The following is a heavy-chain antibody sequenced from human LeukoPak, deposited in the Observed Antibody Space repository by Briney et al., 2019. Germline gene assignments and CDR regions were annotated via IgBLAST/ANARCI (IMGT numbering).Heavy chain of an antibody. J-gene: IGHJ4*02. D-gene: IGHD6-13*01. CDR1: GYTFTSYY. V-gene: IGHV1-46*01. CDR3: ARDSGSSWIDY. Sequence: GASVKVSCKASGYTFTSYYMHWVRQAPGQGLEWMGIINPSGGSTSYAQKFQGRVTMTRDTSISTAYMELSRLRSDDTAVYYCARDSGSSWIDYWGQGTLVTVSS. CDR2: INPSGGST.